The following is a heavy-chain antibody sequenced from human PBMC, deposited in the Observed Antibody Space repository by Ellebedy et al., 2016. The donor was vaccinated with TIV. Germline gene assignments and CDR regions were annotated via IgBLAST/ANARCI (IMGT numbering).Heavy chain of an antibody. CDR1: GFTLDDYA. D-gene: IGHD6-13*01. Sequence: SLKISXAASGFTLDDYAMHWVRQAPGKGLEWVSGISWNSGSIGYADSVKGRFTISRDNAKNSLYLQMNSLRAEDTALYYCAKDPNFGGIAAAGTGAYFDYWGQGTLVTVSS. CDR3: AKDPNFGGIAAAGTGAYFDY. V-gene: IGHV3-9*01. CDR2: ISWNSGSI. J-gene: IGHJ4*02.